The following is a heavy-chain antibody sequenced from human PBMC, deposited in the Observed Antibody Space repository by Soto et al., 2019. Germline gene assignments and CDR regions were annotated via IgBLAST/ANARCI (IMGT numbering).Heavy chain of an antibody. Sequence: PSETLSLTCSVSGGSISSGPYSWGWIRQPPGKGLEWIGTFHYSGRTYYSPSLESRVTISVDTSKNQFSLKVSSVTAADTAVFYCARAVAVAADFDYWGQGTLVTVS. D-gene: IGHD6-19*01. CDR1: GGSISSGPYS. V-gene: IGHV4-39*01. CDR3: ARAVAVAADFDY. CDR2: FHYSGRT. J-gene: IGHJ4*02.